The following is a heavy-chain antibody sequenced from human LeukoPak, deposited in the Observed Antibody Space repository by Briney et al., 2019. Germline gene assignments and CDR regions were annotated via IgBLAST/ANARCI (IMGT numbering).Heavy chain of an antibody. V-gene: IGHV3-7*01. J-gene: IGHJ4*02. Sequence: GGSLRLSCVASEFIFSGYWMNWVRQAPGKGLEWVANIKQDGSEKQYVDSVRGRFTISGDNAKNSLYLQMNSLRVEDTAVYYCARDGFVGAADYWGQGTLVTVSS. CDR2: IKQDGSEK. D-gene: IGHD6-13*01. CDR1: EFIFSGYW. CDR3: ARDGFVGAADY.